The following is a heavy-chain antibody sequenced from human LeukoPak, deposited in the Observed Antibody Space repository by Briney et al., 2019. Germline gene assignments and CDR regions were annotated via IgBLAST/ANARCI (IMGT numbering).Heavy chain of an antibody. CDR3: ARGYDILTGQEHTSFDY. Sequence: SVKVSCKASGGIFSSFVISWVRKAPGQGLEWMGGIIPIFGTANYAQKLQGRVTMTTDTSTSTAYMELRSLRSDDTAVYYCARGYDILTGQEHTSFDYWGQGTLVTVSS. J-gene: IGHJ4*02. V-gene: IGHV1-69*05. CDR1: GGIFSSFV. D-gene: IGHD3-9*01. CDR2: IIPIFGTA.